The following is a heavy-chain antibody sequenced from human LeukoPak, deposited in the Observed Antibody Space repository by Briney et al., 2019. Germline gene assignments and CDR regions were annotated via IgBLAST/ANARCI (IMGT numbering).Heavy chain of an antibody. CDR2: INAGNGNT. V-gene: IGHV1-3*01. D-gene: IGHD5-24*01. Sequence: AASVKVSCKASGYAFTEYAMNWVRQAPGQRLEWMGWINAGNGNTKYSQKFQGRVTITRDTSASTAYMEMRSLRSEDTAVYYCAREIDRDDYNRFFDYWGQGTLVTVSS. J-gene: IGHJ4*02. CDR3: AREIDRDDYNRFFDY. CDR1: GYAFTEYA.